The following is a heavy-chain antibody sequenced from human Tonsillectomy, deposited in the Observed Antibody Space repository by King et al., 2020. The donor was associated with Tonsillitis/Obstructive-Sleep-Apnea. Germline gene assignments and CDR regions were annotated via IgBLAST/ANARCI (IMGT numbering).Heavy chain of an antibody. V-gene: IGHV4-31*03. Sequence: VQLQESGPGLVKPSQTLSLTCTVSGGSISSGGYYWSWIRQHPGKGLEWIGCIYYSGNTYYNPSLKSRLTISVDTSKNQFSLKLSSVTPADTAVYYCARGTTVKSFDYWGQGTLDTVSS. CDR1: GGSISSGGYY. CDR2: IYYSGNT. J-gene: IGHJ4*02. D-gene: IGHD4-17*01. CDR3: ARGTTVKSFDY.